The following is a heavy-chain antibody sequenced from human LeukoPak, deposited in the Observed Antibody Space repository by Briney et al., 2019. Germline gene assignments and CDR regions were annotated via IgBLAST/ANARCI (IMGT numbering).Heavy chain of an antibody. J-gene: IGHJ4*02. CDR1: GFTFSRYS. Sequence: GGSLRLSCAASGFTFSRYSMHWVRQAPGKGLEWVSSIRSSSSYIYYADSVKGRFTISRDNAKNSLYLQMNSLRAEDTAVYYCARDSPKRTSQNHFDYWGQGTLVTVSS. V-gene: IGHV3-21*01. CDR3: ARDSPKRTSQNHFDY. D-gene: IGHD1-14*01. CDR2: IRSSSSYI.